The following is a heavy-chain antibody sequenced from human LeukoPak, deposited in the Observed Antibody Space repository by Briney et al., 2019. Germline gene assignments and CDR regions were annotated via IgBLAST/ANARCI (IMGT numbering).Heavy chain of an antibody. Sequence: GESLKISCKGSGDIFTTYWIAWVRQMPGKGLEWMGIIYPGDSDTRYSPSSQGQVTISADKSITTAYLQWNSLKASDTAMYYCARQRISGSYFGSAFDIWGQGTMVTVSS. CDR3: ARQRISGSYFGSAFDI. CDR2: IYPGDSDT. D-gene: IGHD1-26*01. CDR1: GDIFTTYW. J-gene: IGHJ3*02. V-gene: IGHV5-51*01.